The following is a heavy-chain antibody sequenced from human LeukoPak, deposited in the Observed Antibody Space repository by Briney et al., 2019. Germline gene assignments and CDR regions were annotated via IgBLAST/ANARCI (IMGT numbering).Heavy chain of an antibody. CDR2: ISDSGGAP. D-gene: IGHD3-10*01. Sequence: GGSLRLSCAASGFTFTKSLMTWVPETPGTGLEFVSAISDSGGAPRYVDSVKGRFTISRDNSKNTLYLQMNGLRAEDTAVYYCAKAVYFGPGTYYFDYWGQGALVTVSS. CDR1: GFTFTKSL. J-gene: IGHJ4*02. V-gene: IGHV3-23*01. CDR3: AKAVYFGPGTYYFDY.